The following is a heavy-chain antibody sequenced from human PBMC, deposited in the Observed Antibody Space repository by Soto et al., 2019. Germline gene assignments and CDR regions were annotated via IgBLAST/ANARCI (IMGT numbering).Heavy chain of an antibody. Sequence: QVQLVQSGAEVKKPGSSVKVSCKASGGTFSSYAISWVRQAPGQGLEWMGGIIPIFGIANYAQKFQGRVTFTASTSSSTSYMGLSSLRSDDTAEYYCAGSEVDFDYRGPGTLVTVSS. V-gene: IGHV1-69*17. D-gene: IGHD3-10*01. CDR3: AGSEVDFDY. J-gene: IGHJ4*02. CDR2: IIPIFGIA. CDR1: GGTFSSYA.